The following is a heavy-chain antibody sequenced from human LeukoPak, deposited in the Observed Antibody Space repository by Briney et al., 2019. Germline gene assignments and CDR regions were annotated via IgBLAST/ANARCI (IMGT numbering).Heavy chain of an antibody. J-gene: IGHJ4*02. Sequence: SVKVSCKASGGTFSSYAISWVRQAPGQGLEWMGGIIPIFGTANYAQKFQGRVTITTDESTSTAYMELSSLRSEDTAVYYCARDDRSRGDYYDSSGYCPFDYWGQGTLVTVSS. CDR3: ARDDRSRGDYYDSSGYCPFDY. D-gene: IGHD3-22*01. V-gene: IGHV1-69*05. CDR1: GGTFSSYA. CDR2: IIPIFGTA.